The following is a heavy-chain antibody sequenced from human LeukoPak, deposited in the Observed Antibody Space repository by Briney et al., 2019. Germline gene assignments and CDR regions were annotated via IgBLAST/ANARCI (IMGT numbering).Heavy chain of an antibody. CDR3: ARVPGDSSGFAYFDY. CDR1: GYTFTSYY. CDR2: INPSGGST. D-gene: IGHD3-22*01. J-gene: IGHJ4*02. V-gene: IGHV1-46*03. Sequence: ASVKVSCKASGYTFTSYYMHWVRQAPGQGLEWMGIINPSGGSTSYAQKFQGSVTMTRDTSTSTVYMELSSLRSEDTAVYYCARVPGDSSGFAYFDYWGQGTLVTVSS.